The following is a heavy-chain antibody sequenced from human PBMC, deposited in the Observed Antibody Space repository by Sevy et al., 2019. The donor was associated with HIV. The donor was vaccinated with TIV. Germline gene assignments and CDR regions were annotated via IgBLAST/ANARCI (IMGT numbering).Heavy chain of an antibody. CDR3: ARAVLEISTWRSDY. V-gene: IGHV3-21*01. CDR1: GFTFSSYR. J-gene: IGHJ4*02. CDR2: ISSTSAYI. D-gene: IGHD1-1*01. Sequence: GGSLSLSCAASGFTFSSYRMTWVRQAPGKGLEWVSCISSTSAYINYADSVKGRFTISRDNAKNLLYLQMDSLRAEDTAVYYCARAVLEISTWRSDYWGQGTLVTVSS.